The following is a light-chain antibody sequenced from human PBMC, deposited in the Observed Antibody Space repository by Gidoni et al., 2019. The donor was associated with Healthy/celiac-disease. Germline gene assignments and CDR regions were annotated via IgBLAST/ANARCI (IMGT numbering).Light chain of an antibody. CDR1: SSAVGRYNY. J-gene: IGLJ2*01. V-gene: IGLV2-14*03. CDR2: DVN. Sequence: QSALTQPASVSGSPGQPITISCTGTSSAVGRYNYVSWYQQHPGKAPKLMIYDVNNRPSGVSNRFSGSKSGNTASLTISGLQAEDEADYYCSSYTSGSTLVVFGGGTKLTVL. CDR3: SSYTSGSTLVV.